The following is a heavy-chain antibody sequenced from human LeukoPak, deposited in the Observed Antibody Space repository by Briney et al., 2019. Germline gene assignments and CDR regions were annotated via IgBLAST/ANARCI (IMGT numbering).Heavy chain of an antibody. V-gene: IGHV3-30-3*01. J-gene: IGHJ4*02. CDR3: VKDRTGTYTLDY. CDR1: GFTFSNYA. Sequence: GGSLRLSCAATGFTFSNYAIHWGRQAPGKGLEGVAFISDDGSRQHYADSVKGRFTISRDNSKNTLNLQMNSLRAEDTAVYYCVKDRTGTYTLDYWGQGTLATVSS. CDR2: ISDDGSRQ. D-gene: IGHD3-10*01.